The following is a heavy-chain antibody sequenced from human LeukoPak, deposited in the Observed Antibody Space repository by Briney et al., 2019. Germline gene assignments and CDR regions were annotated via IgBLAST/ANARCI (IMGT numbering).Heavy chain of an antibody. D-gene: IGHD6-19*01. CDR1: GGSISSSSYY. V-gene: IGHV4-39*01. CDR2: IYYSGST. CDR3: ASWDSSGWSSLDY. J-gene: IGHJ4*02. Sequence: PSETLSLTCTVSGGSISSSSYYWGWIRQPPGTGLEWIGSIYYSGSTYYNPSLKSRVTISVDTSKNQFSLKLSSVTAADTAVYYCASWDSSGWSSLDYWGQGTLVTVSS.